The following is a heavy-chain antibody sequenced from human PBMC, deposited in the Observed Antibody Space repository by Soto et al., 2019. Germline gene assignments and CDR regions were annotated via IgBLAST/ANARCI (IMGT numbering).Heavy chain of an antibody. CDR2: ISAYNGNT. J-gene: IGHJ4*02. CDR1: GYTFTSYG. V-gene: IGHV1-18*01. Sequence: QVQLVQSGAEVKKPGASVKVSCKASGYTFTSYGISWVRQAPGQGLEWMGWISAYNGNTNYAQKLQGRVTMTTDTSTSTASMELGSLRSDDTAVYYCARDMRWNHPGRDFDYWGQGTLVTVSS. CDR3: ARDMRWNHPGRDFDY. D-gene: IGHD1-1*01.